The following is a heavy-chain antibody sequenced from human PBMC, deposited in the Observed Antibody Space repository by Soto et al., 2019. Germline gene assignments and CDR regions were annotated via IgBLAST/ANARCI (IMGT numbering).Heavy chain of an antibody. J-gene: IGHJ4*02. CDR2: IIPIFGTA. Sequence: QVQLVQSGAEVKKPGSSVEVSCKASGGTFSSYAISWVRQAPGQGLEWMGGIIPIFGTANYAQKFQGRVTITADESTSTAYMELSSLRSEDTAVYYCARVVSDYGDYPFDYWGQGTLVTVSS. CDR1: GGTFSSYA. CDR3: ARVVSDYGDYPFDY. D-gene: IGHD3-16*01. V-gene: IGHV1-69*01.